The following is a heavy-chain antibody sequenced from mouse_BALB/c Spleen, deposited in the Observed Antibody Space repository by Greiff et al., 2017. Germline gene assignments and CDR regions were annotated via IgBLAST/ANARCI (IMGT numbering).Heavy chain of an antibody. CDR2: IWSGGST. J-gene: IGHJ3*01. CDR1: GFSLTSYG. D-gene: IGHD2-1*01. CDR3: VRNFYGNYVGWFAY. Sequence: QVQLQQSGPGLVQPSQSLSITCTVSGFSLTSYGVHWVRQSPGKGLEWLGVIWSGGSTDYNAAFISRLSIRKDNSKSQVLFKMNSLQANDTAIYYCVRNFYGNYVGWFAYWGQGTLVTVSA. V-gene: IGHV2-2*02.